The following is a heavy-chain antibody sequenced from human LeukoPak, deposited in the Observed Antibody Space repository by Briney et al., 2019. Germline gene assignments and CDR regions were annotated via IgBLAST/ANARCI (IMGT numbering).Heavy chain of an antibody. Sequence: ASVKVSCKASGGTFSSYAISWVRQAPGQGLELMGGIIPFFGTANYAQKFQGRVTITADESTSTAYMELSSLRSEDTAVYFCATSQSDYYYYYMDVWGKGTTVTVSS. J-gene: IGHJ6*03. CDR2: IIPFFGTA. CDR3: ATSQSDYYYYYMDV. CDR1: GGTFSSYA. V-gene: IGHV1-69*13.